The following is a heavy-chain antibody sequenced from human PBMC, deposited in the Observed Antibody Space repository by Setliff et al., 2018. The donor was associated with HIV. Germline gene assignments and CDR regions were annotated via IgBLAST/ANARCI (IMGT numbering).Heavy chain of an antibody. CDR1: GHTFTSYD. V-gene: IGHV1-8*01. CDR3: ASSWSRVPYSGLDV. J-gene: IGHJ6*02. Sequence: ASVKVSCKASGHTFTSYDINWVRQATGRGLEWMGWMNPNSGNTGYAQKFQGRVTMTRNTSISTAYMELSSLRSEDSAAYYCASSWSRVPYSGLDVWGQGTTVTVSS. CDR2: MNPNSGNT. D-gene: IGHD6-13*01.